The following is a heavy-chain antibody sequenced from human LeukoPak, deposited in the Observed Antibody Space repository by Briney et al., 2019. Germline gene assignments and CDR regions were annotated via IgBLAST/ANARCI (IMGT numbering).Heavy chain of an antibody. CDR1: GLTFSHYW. D-gene: IGHD3-10*01. V-gene: IGHV3-7*01. CDR3: ARATGRVIRGVSYMGV. Sequence: GGSLRLSCAASGLTFSHYWMRWVRQAPGKGLECVANINQDGSYTYYVDSVKGRFTMSRDNAKNLLYLQMNSLRVEDTAVYYCARATGRVIRGVSYMGVWGKGTTVTVSS. CDR2: INQDGSYT. J-gene: IGHJ6*03.